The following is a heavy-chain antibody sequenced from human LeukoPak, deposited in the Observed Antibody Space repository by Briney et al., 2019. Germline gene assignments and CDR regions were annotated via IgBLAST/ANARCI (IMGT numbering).Heavy chain of an antibody. CDR3: ARDQEQWLVGSAFDI. CDR2: ISSSSSYI. V-gene: IGHV3-21*01. D-gene: IGHD6-19*01. Sequence: GGSLRLSCAASGFTFSSNSRNGVGQAQGKGLEGVSSISSSSSYIYYADSVKGRFTISRDNAKNSLYLQMNSLRAEDTAVYYCARDQEQWLVGSAFDIWGQGTMVTVSS. J-gene: IGHJ3*02. CDR1: GFTFSSNS.